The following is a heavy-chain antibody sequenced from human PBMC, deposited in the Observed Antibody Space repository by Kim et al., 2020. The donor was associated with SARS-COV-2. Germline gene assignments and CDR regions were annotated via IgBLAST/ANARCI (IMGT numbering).Heavy chain of an antibody. D-gene: IGHD5-18*01. Sequence: GGSLRLSCAASGFTFSSYAMSWVRQAPGKGLEWVSAISGSGGSTYYADSVKGRFTISRDNSKNTLYLQMNSLRAEDTAVYYCAKHKAPGGGYSYGHSYYYYMDVWGKGTTVTVSS. CDR3: AKHKAPGGGYSYGHSYYYYMDV. V-gene: IGHV3-23*01. CDR1: GFTFSSYA. J-gene: IGHJ6*03. CDR2: ISGSGGST.